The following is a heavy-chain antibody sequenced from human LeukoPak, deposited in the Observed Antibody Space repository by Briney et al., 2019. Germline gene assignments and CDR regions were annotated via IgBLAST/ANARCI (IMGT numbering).Heavy chain of an antibody. CDR2: ISGSSATI. Sequence: GGSLRLSCAASGFTFSSYSMNWVRQAPGKGLEWVSYISGSSATIYYVDSVKGRFTISRDNAKNSLYLQMNSLRAEDTAVYYCAREPAAAGKNWFDPWGQGTLVTVSS. V-gene: IGHV3-48*04. D-gene: IGHD6-25*01. CDR1: GFTFSSYS. J-gene: IGHJ5*02. CDR3: AREPAAAGKNWFDP.